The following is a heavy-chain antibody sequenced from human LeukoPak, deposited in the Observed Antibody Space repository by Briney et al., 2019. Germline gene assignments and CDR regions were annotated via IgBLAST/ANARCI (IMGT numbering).Heavy chain of an antibody. CDR2: IKQDGSET. J-gene: IGHJ4*02. CDR3: ARDYGVY. V-gene: IGHV3-7*05. CDR1: GFTFSSYW. Sequence: GGSLRLSCAASGFTFSSYWMSWVRQAPGKGLEWVAGIKQDGSETYYVDSVRGRFTISRDNAKNSLYLQMNSLAAEDTAVYFCARDYGVYWGQGTLVTVSS. D-gene: IGHD3-10*01.